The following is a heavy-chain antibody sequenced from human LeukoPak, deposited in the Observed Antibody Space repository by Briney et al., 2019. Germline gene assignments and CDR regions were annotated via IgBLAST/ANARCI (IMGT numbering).Heavy chain of an antibody. D-gene: IGHD1-26*01. V-gene: IGHV3-30*02. CDR3: AKDGGNYDFGY. CDR2: IRPDGSKK. CDR1: GFTFSSLA. J-gene: IGHJ4*02. Sequence: PGGSLRLSCAASGFTFSSLAMHWVRQAPGKGLEWVTFIRPDGSKKYYADSVKGRFTISRDNSKNTLFLQLSSLRTEDTAVYYCAKDGGNYDFGYWGQGTLVTVSS.